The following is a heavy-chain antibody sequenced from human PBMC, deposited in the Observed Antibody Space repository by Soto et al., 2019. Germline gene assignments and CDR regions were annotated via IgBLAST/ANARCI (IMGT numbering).Heavy chain of an antibody. Sequence: QVQLVESGGGVVQPGRSLRLSCAASGFTFSSYGMHWVRQAPGKGLEWVAVISYDGSNKYYADSVKGRFTISRDNSKNTLYLQMNSLRAEDTAVYYCAKSLLTVXATKSWFDPWGQGTLVTVSS. V-gene: IGHV3-30*18. CDR3: AKSLLTVXATKSWFDP. J-gene: IGHJ5*02. CDR1: GFTFSSYG. D-gene: IGHD1-26*01. CDR2: ISYDGSNK.